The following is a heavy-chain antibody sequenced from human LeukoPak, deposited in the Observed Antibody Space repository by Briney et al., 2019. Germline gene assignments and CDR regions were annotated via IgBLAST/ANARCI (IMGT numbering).Heavy chain of an antibody. J-gene: IGHJ1*01. CDR2: ISSCSSYI. V-gene: IGHV3-21*01. Sequence: GGSLRLSCAASGFTFSSYSMNWVRQAPGKGLEWVSSISSCSSYIYYADSVKGRFTISRDNAKNSLYLQMNSLRAEDTAVYYCARGDYDSSAYYYGYFQHWGQGTLVTVSS. CDR3: ARGDYDSSAYYYGYFQH. CDR1: GFTFSSYS. D-gene: IGHD3-22*01.